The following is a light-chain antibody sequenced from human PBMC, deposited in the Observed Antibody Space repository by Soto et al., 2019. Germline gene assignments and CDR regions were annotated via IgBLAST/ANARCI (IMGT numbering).Light chain of an antibody. J-gene: IGKJ1*01. Sequence: VLTQSPDTLSLSPGDRATLSCRASQSSSNQYLAWYQQRPGQPPRLLIYGVFIRANGIPDRFSGSGFGSDFTLTICRLEPEDFAVYYCQDFTYPEWTFGQGTKVEI. CDR1: QSSSNQY. CDR3: QDFTYPEWT. V-gene: IGKV3-20*01. CDR2: GVF.